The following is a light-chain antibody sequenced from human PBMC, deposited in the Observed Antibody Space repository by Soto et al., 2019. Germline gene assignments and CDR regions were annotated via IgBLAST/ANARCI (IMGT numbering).Light chain of an antibody. CDR2: GTT. CDR1: QSVSSTY. V-gene: IGKV3-20*01. Sequence: EIVLPQSPGTLSLSPGERATLSCRASQSVSSTYLAWYQQKPGQAPRLIIYGTTSRATGIPDRFSGSGSGTDFTLTISRLEPEDFAVYYCQKYGSLTSSTFGQGTKVEIK. CDR3: QKYGSLTSST. J-gene: IGKJ1*01.